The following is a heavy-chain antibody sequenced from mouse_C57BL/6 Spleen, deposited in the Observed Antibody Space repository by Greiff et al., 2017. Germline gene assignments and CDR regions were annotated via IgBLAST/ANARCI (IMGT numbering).Heavy chain of an antibody. D-gene: IGHD3-1*01. CDR2: ISNGGGST. CDR3: ARGGRAVDFDV. V-gene: IGHV5-12*01. J-gene: IGHJ1*03. Sequence: EVQLVESRGGLVQPGGSLKLSCAASGFTFSDYYMYWVRQTPEKRLEWVAYISNGGGSTYYPDTVKGRFTISRDNAKNTLYLQMSRLKSEDTAMYYCARGGRAVDFDVWGTGTTVTVSS. CDR1: GFTFSDYY.